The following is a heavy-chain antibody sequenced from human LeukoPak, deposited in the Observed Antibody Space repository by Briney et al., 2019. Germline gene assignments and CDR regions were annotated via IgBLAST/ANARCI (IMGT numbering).Heavy chain of an antibody. D-gene: IGHD1-7*01. CDR2: IKSDGSYI. CDR3: IRDDWNYGIDY. V-gene: IGHV3-74*01. CDR1: GFTFSSYW. Sequence: GGSLRLSCAASGFTFSSYWMHWVRQAPGKGLVWVSRIKSDGSYIDYMDSVKGRFTISRDNAKNTLFLQMNSLRADDTAVYYCIRDDWNYGIDYWGQGTLVTVSS. J-gene: IGHJ4*02.